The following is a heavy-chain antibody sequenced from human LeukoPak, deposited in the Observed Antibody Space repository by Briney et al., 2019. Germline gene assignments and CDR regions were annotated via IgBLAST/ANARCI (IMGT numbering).Heavy chain of an antibody. CDR1: GGSISSSYYY. Sequence: SETLSLTCTVSGGSISSSYYYWGWIRQPPGKGLEWIGSIYSSGSTYYNPSLKSRVTISVDTSKNQFSLKLSSVTAADTAVYYCARNDYGVAFDPWGQGTLVTVSS. CDR2: IYSSGST. D-gene: IGHD4-17*01. V-gene: IGHV4-39*01. J-gene: IGHJ5*02. CDR3: ARNDYGVAFDP.